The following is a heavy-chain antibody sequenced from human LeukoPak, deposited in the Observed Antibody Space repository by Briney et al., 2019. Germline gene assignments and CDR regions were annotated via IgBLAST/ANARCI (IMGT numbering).Heavy chain of an antibody. Sequence: ASLKVSCKASGYTFTNYHINWVRQAPGQGLEWMGWINPNTGDRGYAQKFQGRVSITSDTSISTAYMELGSLRSEDTAVYFCARVGAYGSGSSNWFDPWGQGTLVTVSS. CDR3: ARVGAYGSGSSNWFDP. CDR1: GYTFTNYH. V-gene: IGHV1-8*03. CDR2: INPNTGDR. J-gene: IGHJ5*02. D-gene: IGHD3-10*01.